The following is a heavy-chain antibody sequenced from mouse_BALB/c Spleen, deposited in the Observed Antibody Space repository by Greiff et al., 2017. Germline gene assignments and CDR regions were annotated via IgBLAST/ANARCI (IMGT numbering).Heavy chain of an antibody. D-gene: IGHD2-10*02. J-gene: IGHJ4*01. CDR2: ISSGSSTI. Sequence: EVKLMESGGGLVQPGGSRKLSCAASGFTFSSFGMHWVRQAPEKGLEWVAYISSGSSTIYYADTVKGRFTISRDNPKNTLFLQMTSLRSEDTAMYYCARWEYGNYDYAMDYWGQGTSVTVSS. CDR3: ARWEYGNYDYAMDY. CDR1: GFTFSSFG. V-gene: IGHV5-17*02.